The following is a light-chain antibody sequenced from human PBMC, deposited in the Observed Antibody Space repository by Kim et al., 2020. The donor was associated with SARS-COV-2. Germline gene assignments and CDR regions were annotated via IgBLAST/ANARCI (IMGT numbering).Light chain of an antibody. J-gene: IGLJ3*02. CDR3: AAWDDSLNSPV. CDR1: SSNIGSNF. V-gene: IGLV1-47*01. CDR2: RTD. Sequence: QSVLTQSPSASGTPGQRVTISCYGSSSNIGSNFVYWYQQLPGTAPKLLILRTDQRPSGVPDRFSGSKSGTSAYLAISGLRSEDETDYYCAAWDDSLNSPVFGGGTQLTVL.